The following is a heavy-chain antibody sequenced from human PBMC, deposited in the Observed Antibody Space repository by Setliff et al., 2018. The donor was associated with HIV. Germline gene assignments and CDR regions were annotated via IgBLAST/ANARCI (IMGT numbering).Heavy chain of an antibody. Sequence: ASVKVSCKASGYTFSGYYIHWVRQAPGQGPEWMGGFDPEDGDTIYAQKFQGRVTMTEDTSRDTAYMELSSLRSEDTAVYYCACNRRDGYIRFDYWGQGTLVTVSS. D-gene: IGHD5-12*01. V-gene: IGHV1-24*01. J-gene: IGHJ4*02. CDR3: ACNRRDGYIRFDY. CDR1: GYTFSGYY. CDR2: FDPEDGDT.